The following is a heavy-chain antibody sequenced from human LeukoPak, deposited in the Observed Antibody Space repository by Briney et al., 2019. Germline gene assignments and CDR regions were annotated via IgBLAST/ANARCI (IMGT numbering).Heavy chain of an antibody. V-gene: IGHV3-20*04. Sequence: GGSLRLSCAASGFTFDDYGMRWVRQAPGKGLEWVSGINWNGGSTGYADSVKGRFTISRDNAKNSLYLQMNSLRAEDTALYYCARAQPVGYDSSGYYTPPLDWGQGTLVTVSS. J-gene: IGHJ4*02. CDR3: ARAQPVGYDSSGYYTPPLD. CDR2: INWNGGST. CDR1: GFTFDDYG. D-gene: IGHD3-22*01.